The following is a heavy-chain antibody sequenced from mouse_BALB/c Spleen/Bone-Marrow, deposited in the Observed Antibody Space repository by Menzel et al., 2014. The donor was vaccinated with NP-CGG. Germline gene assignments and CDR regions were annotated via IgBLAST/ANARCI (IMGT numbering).Heavy chain of an antibody. J-gene: IGHJ4*01. D-gene: IGHD1-2*01. CDR2: INPSTGYT. V-gene: IGHV1-7*01. Sequence: QVQLKESGAELAKPGASVKMSCKASGYTFTSYWMHWVKQRPGQVLEWIGYINPSTGYTEYNLKFKDKATLTADKSSSTAYIQLSSRTSEDSAVYYCASPYGYEDYSAMDYWGQGTSVTVSS. CDR1: GYTFTSYW. CDR3: ASPYGYEDYSAMDY.